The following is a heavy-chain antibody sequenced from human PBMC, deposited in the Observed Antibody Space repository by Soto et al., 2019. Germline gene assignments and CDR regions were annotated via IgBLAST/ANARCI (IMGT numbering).Heavy chain of an antibody. CDR3: ARDDCSGGSCYVAYYYGMDV. Sequence: SQTLSLTFAISGDSVSSNSAAGNWIRQSPSRGLEWLGRTYYRSKWYNDYAVSVKSRITINPDTSKNQFSLQLNSVTPEDTAVYYCARDDCSGGSCYVAYYYGMDVWGQGTTVTVSS. CDR2: TYYRSKWYN. D-gene: IGHD2-15*01. J-gene: IGHJ6*02. V-gene: IGHV6-1*01. CDR1: GDSVSSNSAA.